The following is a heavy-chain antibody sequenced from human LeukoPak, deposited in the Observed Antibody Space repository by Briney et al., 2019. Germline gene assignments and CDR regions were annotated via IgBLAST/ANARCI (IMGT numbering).Heavy chain of an antibody. V-gene: IGHV4-38-2*01. CDR3: ARVLRYFDWSPGYMDV. J-gene: IGHJ6*03. CDR1: GYSISSGYY. CDR2: IYHSGST. D-gene: IGHD3-9*01. Sequence: SETLSLTCAVSGYSISSGYYWGWIWQPPGKGLEWIGSIYHSGSTYYNPSLKSRVTISVDTSKNQFSLKLSSVTAADTAVYYCARVLRYFDWSPGYMDVWGKGTTVTVSS.